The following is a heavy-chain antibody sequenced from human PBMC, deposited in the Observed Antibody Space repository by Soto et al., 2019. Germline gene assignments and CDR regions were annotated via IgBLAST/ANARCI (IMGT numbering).Heavy chain of an antibody. Sequence: QVHLVQSGVEVKKPGASVKVSCKASGYNFINYGITWVRQAPGQGLEWMGWIRVHNGNTNYAQNLQGRVNMTTDTSTSTAYMELRSLSSDDTAVYYWVRDLDGSGSHYTGYWGPGTLVTVSS. CDR3: VRDLDGSGSHYTGY. D-gene: IGHD3-10*01. J-gene: IGHJ4*02. CDR1: GYNFINYG. V-gene: IGHV1-18*01. CDR2: IRVHNGNT.